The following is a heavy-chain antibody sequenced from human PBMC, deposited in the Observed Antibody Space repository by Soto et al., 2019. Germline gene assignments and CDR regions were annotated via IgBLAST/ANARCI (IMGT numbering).Heavy chain of an antibody. J-gene: IGHJ4*02. V-gene: IGHV4-31*03. D-gene: IGHD4-17*01. Sequence: PSETLSLTCTVSGGYISSGGYYWSWIRQHPGKGLEWIGYIYYSGSTYYNPSLKSRVTISVDTSKNQFSLKLSSVTAADTAVYYCARSSQSTVNTFDYWGQGTLVTVSS. CDR3: ARSSQSTVNTFDY. CDR2: IYYSGST. CDR1: GGYISSGGYY.